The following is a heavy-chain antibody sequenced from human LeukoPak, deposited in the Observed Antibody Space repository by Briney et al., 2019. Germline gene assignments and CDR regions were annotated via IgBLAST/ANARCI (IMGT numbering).Heavy chain of an antibody. V-gene: IGHV3-23*01. J-gene: IGHJ3*01. CDR1: GFSFGTFA. CDR3: AKDIQLST. D-gene: IGHD5-24*01. CDR2: ISASGRSS. Sequence: GGSLRLSCAASGFSFGTFAMTWVRQAPGKGLEWVSSISASGRSSYHGDSVKGRFTISRDNSKSTLSLQMNSPRVEDTAMYFCAKDIQLSTWGLGTMVTVSS.